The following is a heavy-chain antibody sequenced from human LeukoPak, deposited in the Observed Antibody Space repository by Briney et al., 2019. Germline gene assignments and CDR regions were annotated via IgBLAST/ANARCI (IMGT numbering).Heavy chain of an antibody. D-gene: IGHD6-13*01. CDR1: GDSISTYY. Sequence: SETLSLTCTVSGDSISTYYWSWIRQPPGKGLEWIGYIYNSGSTNYSPSLKSRVTISVDTSKNQFSLKLSSVTAADTAVYYCARHAEAAADFFDYWGQGTLDTVSS. CDR2: IYNSGST. CDR3: ARHAEAAADFFDY. J-gene: IGHJ4*02. V-gene: IGHV4-59*08.